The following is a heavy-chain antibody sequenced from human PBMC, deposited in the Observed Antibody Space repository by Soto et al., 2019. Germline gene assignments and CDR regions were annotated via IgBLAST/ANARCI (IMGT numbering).Heavy chain of an antibody. CDR1: GGTFSSYA. J-gene: IGHJ6*02. Sequence: SVKVSCKASGGTFSSYAISWVRQAPGQGLEWMGGIIPIFGTANYAQKFQGRVTITADESTSTAYMELSSLRSEGTAVYYCGWGTTVTTTYYYYYGMDVWGQGTTVTVSS. V-gene: IGHV1-69*13. CDR2: IIPIFGTA. CDR3: GWGTTVTTTYYYYYGMDV. D-gene: IGHD4-17*01.